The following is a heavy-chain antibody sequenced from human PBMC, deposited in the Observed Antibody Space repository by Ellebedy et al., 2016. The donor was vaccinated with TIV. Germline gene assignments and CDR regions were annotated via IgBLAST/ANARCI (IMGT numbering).Heavy chain of an antibody. V-gene: IGHV4-59*01. Sequence: SETLSLTXTVSGGSLSGFHWSWIRQTPGKGLEWIGYISYSGVTSYNPSLKSRVIISVDTSKNQFSLNLSSVTAADMAVYYCAKLGNPAQAAAATGSWGQGTLVTVSS. CDR3: AKLGNPAQAAAATGS. D-gene: IGHD6-13*01. J-gene: IGHJ5*02. CDR1: GGSLSGFH. CDR2: ISYSGVT.